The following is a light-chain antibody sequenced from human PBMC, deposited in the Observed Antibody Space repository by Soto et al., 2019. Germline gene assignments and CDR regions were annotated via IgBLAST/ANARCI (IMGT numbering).Light chain of an antibody. CDR1: SSNIGNNF. Sequence: QSVLTQPPSVSAAPGQKVTISCSGSSSNIGNNFVSWYQQLPGTAPKLLIYDNDKRPSGIPDRFSGSKSGTSATLGISGLQTGDEADYYCGTWDSNLRAGVFGGGTKLTVL. V-gene: IGLV1-51*01. CDR3: GTWDSNLRAGV. J-gene: IGLJ2*01. CDR2: DND.